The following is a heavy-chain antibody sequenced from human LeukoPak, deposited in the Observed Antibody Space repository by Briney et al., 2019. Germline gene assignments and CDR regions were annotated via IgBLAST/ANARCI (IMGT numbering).Heavy chain of an antibody. D-gene: IGHD4-23*01. CDR1: GFTFSIYS. J-gene: IGHJ4*02. CDR3: ASSDDYGGNRFDY. Sequence: GGSLRLSCAASGFTFSIYSMNWVRQPPGKGLEWVSYISSSSTSIYYADSVKRRFTISRDNAKNSLYLQMNSLRDDDTAVYYCASSDDYGGNRFDYWGQGTLVTVSS. CDR2: ISSSSTSI. V-gene: IGHV3-48*02.